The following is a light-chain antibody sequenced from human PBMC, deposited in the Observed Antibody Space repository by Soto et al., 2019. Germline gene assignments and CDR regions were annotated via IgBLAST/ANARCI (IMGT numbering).Light chain of an antibody. Sequence: DLQMTQSPSSLSASVGDRVTITCRASQSISSYLNWYQQKPGKAPKLLIYAASSLHSGVPSRFSGSGSATDFTLTISSLQPEDFATYYCQPSYSTLWTFGQGTKVEIK. CDR2: AAS. J-gene: IGKJ1*01. V-gene: IGKV1-39*01. CDR1: QSISSY. CDR3: QPSYSTLWT.